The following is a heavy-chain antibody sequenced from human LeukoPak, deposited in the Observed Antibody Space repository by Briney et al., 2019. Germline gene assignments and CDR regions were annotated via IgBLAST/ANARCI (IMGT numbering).Heavy chain of an antibody. Sequence: SETLSLTCTVSGGSMSGYYWTWIRQPPGKTLEWIAYIYYTGTTNYNPSLESRVTISVDTSRNQFSLRLRSVAVADTAVYYCARLRGNYFPDFWGQGTLVTVSS. V-gene: IGHV4-59*01. CDR2: IYYTGTT. CDR3: ARLRGNYFPDF. J-gene: IGHJ4*02. D-gene: IGHD2/OR15-2a*01. CDR1: GGSMSGYY.